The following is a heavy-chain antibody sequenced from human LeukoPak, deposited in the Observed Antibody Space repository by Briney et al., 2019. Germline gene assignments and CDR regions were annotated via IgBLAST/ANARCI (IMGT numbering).Heavy chain of an antibody. J-gene: IGHJ2*01. CDR2: ISSSSNYI. D-gene: IGHD2-21*02. CDR1: GFTFSSYS. Sequence: GGSLRLSCAASGFTFSSYSMNWVRQAPGKGLEWVSSISSSSNYIYDTDSVKGRFTISRDNAKNSLHLQMNSLRAEDTAVYYCARDGYCGGDCFGYFDLWGRGTLVTVSS. V-gene: IGHV3-21*01. CDR3: ARDGYCGGDCFGYFDL.